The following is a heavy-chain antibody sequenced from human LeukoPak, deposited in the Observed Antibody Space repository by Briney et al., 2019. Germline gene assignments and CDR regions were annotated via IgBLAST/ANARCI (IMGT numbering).Heavy chain of an antibody. CDR2: IYHGGST. Sequence: SETLSLTCAVSGGSISSSDWWSWVRQPPGRGLEWIGEIYHGGSTYYNPSLKSRVTISVDTSKNQFSLKLSSVTAADTAVYYCARDLYDILTGPVVFDYWGQGTLVTVSS. CDR1: GGSISSSDW. D-gene: IGHD3-9*01. V-gene: IGHV4-4*02. CDR3: ARDLYDILTGPVVFDY. J-gene: IGHJ4*02.